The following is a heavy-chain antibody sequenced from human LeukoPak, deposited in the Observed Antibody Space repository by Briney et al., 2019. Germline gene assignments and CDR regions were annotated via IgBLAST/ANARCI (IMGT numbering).Heavy chain of an antibody. CDR2: INHSGST. Sequence: PSETLSLTCAVYGGSFSGYYWSWIRQPPGKGLEWIGEINHSGSTNYNPSLKSRVTISVDTSKNQFSLKLSSVTAADTAVYYCAREYSGSYYIDYWGQGTLVTVSS. J-gene: IGHJ4*02. CDR3: AREYSGSYYIDY. D-gene: IGHD1-26*01. V-gene: IGHV4-34*01. CDR1: GGSFSGYY.